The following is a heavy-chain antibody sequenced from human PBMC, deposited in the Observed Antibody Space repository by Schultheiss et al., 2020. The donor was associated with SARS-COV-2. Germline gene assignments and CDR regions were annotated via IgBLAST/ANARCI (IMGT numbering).Heavy chain of an antibody. D-gene: IGHD6-13*01. CDR3: ARGSNGGYSSSWTLNNYYYYGMDV. CDR1: GFAVSSNY. CDR2: IFPDGNV. J-gene: IGHJ6*02. V-gene: IGHV3-53*01. Sequence: GGSLRLSCAASGFAVSSNYMSWVRQAPGKGLEWVSVIFPDGNVYYPDSVKGRFAISRDISKNTLYLQMNSLRAEDTAVYYCARGSNGGYSSSWTLNNYYYYGMDVWGQGTTVTVSS.